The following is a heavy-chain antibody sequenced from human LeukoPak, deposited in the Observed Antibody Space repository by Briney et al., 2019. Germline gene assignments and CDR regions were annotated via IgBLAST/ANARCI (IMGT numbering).Heavy chain of an antibody. V-gene: IGHV4-39*01. CDR3: ATKLGGERDY. D-gene: IGHD3-16*01. Sequence: SETLSLTCTVSGGSISSSSYYWGWIRQPPGKGLEWIGSMYYSGGTYYNPSLKSRVTISVDTSKNQYPLNLSSVTAADTAVYYCATKLGGERDYWGQGTLVTVSS. J-gene: IGHJ4*02. CDR2: MYYSGGT. CDR1: GGSISSSSYY.